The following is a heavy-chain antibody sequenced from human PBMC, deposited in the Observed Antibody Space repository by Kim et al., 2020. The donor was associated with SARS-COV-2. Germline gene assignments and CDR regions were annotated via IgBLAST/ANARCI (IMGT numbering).Heavy chain of an antibody. D-gene: IGHD2-15*01. CDR3: ARGLYCSGGSCFWDAFDL. V-gene: IGHV4-31*03. CDR2: IYYSGST. Sequence: SETLSLTCTVSGGSISSGGYYWSWIRQHPGKGLEWIGYIYYSGSTYYNPSLKSRVTISVYTSKNQFSLKLSSVTAADTSVYYCARGLYCSGGSCFWDAFDLWGQGTMVTVSS. CDR1: GGSISSGGYY. J-gene: IGHJ3*01.